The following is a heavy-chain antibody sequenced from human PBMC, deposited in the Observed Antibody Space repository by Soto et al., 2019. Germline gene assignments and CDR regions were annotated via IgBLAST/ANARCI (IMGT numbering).Heavy chain of an antibody. D-gene: IGHD6-13*01. Sequence: PSETLSLTCAVSGGSISSSNWWSWVRQPPGKGLEWIGEIYHTGSTNYNPSLKSRVTISVDKSKNQFSLRLSSVTAADTAVYYCARERIAGYGMDVWGQGTTVTVSS. CDR1: GGSISSSNW. V-gene: IGHV4-4*02. J-gene: IGHJ6*02. CDR2: IYHTGST. CDR3: ARERIAGYGMDV.